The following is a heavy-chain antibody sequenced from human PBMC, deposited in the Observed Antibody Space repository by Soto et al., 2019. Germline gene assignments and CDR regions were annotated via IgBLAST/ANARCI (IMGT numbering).Heavy chain of an antibody. D-gene: IGHD2-2*01. Sequence: QVQLVQSGAEVKKPGSSVKVSCKASGGTFSSYAISWVRQAPGQGLEWMGGIIPISDTTNYTQKFQGRVKITADESTSTDYMELSSLRSEDTAVYYCARSQGSSTSLESYYYYYYGMDVWGQGTTVTVSS. CDR1: GGTFSSYA. CDR2: IIPISDTT. V-gene: IGHV1-69*01. CDR3: ARSQGSSTSLESYYYYYYGMDV. J-gene: IGHJ6*02.